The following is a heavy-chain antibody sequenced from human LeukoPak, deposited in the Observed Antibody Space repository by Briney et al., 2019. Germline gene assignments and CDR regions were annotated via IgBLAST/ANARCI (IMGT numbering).Heavy chain of an antibody. V-gene: IGHV5-51*01. D-gene: IGHD2-2*01. J-gene: IGHJ4*02. CDR2: IYPGDSDT. Sequence: GESLKISCKCSGYSFTSYWIGWVRQMPGKGLEWMGIIYPGDSDTRYSPSFQGQVTISAGKSISTAYLQWSSLKASDTAMYYCARTPSSRVTKLDYWGQGTLVTVSS. CDR3: ARTPSSRVTKLDY. CDR1: GYSFTSYW.